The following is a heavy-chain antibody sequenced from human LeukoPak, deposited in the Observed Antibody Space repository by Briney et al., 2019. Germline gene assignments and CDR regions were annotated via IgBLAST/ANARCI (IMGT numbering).Heavy chain of an antibody. D-gene: IGHD6-19*01. V-gene: IGHV3-23*01. CDR1: GFTFSSYA. Sequence: GGSLRLSCAASGFTFSSYAKSWVRQAPGKGLEWVSAISGSGGSTYYADSVKGRFTISRDNSKNTLYLQMNSLRAEDTAVYYCAKHSSGWYGYYYGMDVWGQGTTVTVSS. CDR2: ISGSGGST. CDR3: AKHSSGWYGYYYGMDV. J-gene: IGHJ6*02.